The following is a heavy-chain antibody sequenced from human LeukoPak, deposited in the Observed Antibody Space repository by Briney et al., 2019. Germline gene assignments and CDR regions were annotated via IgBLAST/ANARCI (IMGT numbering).Heavy chain of an antibody. CDR1: GYTFTSYY. CDR3: AREVIMITFGGVIIKGYFDY. Sequence: ASVTVSCKASGYTFTSYYMHWVRQAPGQGLEWMGIINPSGGSTSYAQKFQGRVTMTRDTSTSTVYMELSSLRSEDTAVYYCAREVIMITFGGVIIKGYFDYWGQGTLVTVSS. CDR2: INPSGGST. J-gene: IGHJ4*02. D-gene: IGHD3-16*01. V-gene: IGHV1-46*01.